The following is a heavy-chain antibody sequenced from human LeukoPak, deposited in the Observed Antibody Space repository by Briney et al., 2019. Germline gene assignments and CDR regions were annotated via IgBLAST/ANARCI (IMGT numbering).Heavy chain of an antibody. CDR3: ATFPDYTIDY. V-gene: IGHV4-59*01. D-gene: IGHD4-11*01. CDR2: IYYSGST. Sequence: SETLSLTCTVSGGSISSYYWSWIRQPPGKGLEWIGYIYYSGSTNYNPSLKSRVTISVDTSKNQFSLKLSSVTAADTAVYYCATFPDYTIDYWGQGTLVTVSS. J-gene: IGHJ4*02. CDR1: GGSISSYY.